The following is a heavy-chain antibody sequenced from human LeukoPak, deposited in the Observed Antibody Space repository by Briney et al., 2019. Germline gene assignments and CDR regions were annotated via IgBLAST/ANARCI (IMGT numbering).Heavy chain of an antibody. CDR1: GGSFSGFY. J-gene: IGHJ4*02. CDR2: INPSGNT. Sequence: SETLSLTCAVYGGSFSGFYWKWIRRSPGKGRECIGEINPSGNTDYNPSLKSRVTISVATSKNHLSLKLKSVTAADTAVYYCVRRTYYYDDTARAREDWGQGTLVTVSS. CDR3: VRRTYYYDDTARARED. V-gene: IGHV4-34*01. D-gene: IGHD3-22*01.